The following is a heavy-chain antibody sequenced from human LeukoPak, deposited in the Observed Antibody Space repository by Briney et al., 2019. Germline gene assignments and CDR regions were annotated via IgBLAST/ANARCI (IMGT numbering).Heavy chain of an antibody. D-gene: IGHD4-23*01. CDR3: ARGGYYGGWFDP. Sequence: SQTLSLTCTVSGGSISSGGYYWSWIRQHPGKGLEWIGYIYYSGSTYYNPSLKSRVTISVDTPKNQFSLKLSSVTAADTAVYYCARGGYYGGWFDPWGQGTLVTVSS. CDR2: IYYSGST. J-gene: IGHJ5*02. V-gene: IGHV4-31*03. CDR1: GGSISSGGYY.